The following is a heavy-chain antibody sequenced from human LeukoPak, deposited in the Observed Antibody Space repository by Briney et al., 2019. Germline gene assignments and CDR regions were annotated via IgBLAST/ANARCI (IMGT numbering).Heavy chain of an antibody. CDR3: ARFSGRKILGYCSSTSCSPFQH. J-gene: IGHJ1*01. V-gene: IGHV3-30-3*01. Sequence: PGGSLRLSCAASGFTFSSYAMHWVRQAPGKGLEWVAVISYDGSNKYYADSVKGRFTISRDNSKNTLYLQMNSLRAEDTAVYYCARFSGRKILGYCSSTSCSPFQHWGQGTLVTVSS. D-gene: IGHD2-2*01. CDR1: GFTFSSYA. CDR2: ISYDGSNK.